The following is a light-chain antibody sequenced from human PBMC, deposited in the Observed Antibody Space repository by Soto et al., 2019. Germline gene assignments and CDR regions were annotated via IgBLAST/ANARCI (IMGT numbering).Light chain of an antibody. V-gene: IGLV2-14*03. CDR1: SSDVGGYNY. Sequence: QSVLTQPASVSGSPGQSITISCTRTSSDVGGYNYVSWYQHHPGKAPKLMIYDVTNRPSGVSNRFSGSKSGNTASLTISGLQAEDEADYYCTSYTTSSPYLVFGGGTKLTVL. CDR2: DVT. CDR3: TSYTTSSPYLV. J-gene: IGLJ3*02.